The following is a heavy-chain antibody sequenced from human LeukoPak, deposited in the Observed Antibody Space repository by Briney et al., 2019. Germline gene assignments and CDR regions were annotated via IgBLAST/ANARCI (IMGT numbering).Heavy chain of an antibody. D-gene: IGHD3-22*01. CDR3: ARGGGYPALDY. CDR1: GGTFSSYA. Sequence: ASVKVSCKASGGTFSSYAISWVRQAPGQGLEWMGRIIPILGIANYAQKFQGRVTMTRDTSTSTVYMELSSLRSEDTAVYYCARGGGYPALDYWGQGTLVTVSS. V-gene: IGHV1-69*04. CDR2: IIPILGIA. J-gene: IGHJ4*02.